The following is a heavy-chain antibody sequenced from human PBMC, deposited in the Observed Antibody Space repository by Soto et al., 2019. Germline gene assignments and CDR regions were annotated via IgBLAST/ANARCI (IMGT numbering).Heavy chain of an antibody. Sequence: PGGSLRLSCAASGFTFSSYAMSWVRQAPGKGLEWVSAISGSGGSTYYADSVKGRFTISRDNSKNTLYLQMNSLRAEDTAVYYSAKAPGTVTTDYYYGMDVWGQGTTVTVSS. CDR1: GFTFSSYA. V-gene: IGHV3-23*01. CDR3: AKAPGTVTTDYYYGMDV. CDR2: ISGSGGST. D-gene: IGHD4-17*01. J-gene: IGHJ6*02.